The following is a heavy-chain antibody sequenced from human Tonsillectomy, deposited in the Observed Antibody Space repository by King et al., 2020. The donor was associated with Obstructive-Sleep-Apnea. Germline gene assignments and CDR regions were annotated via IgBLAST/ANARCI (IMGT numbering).Heavy chain of an antibody. D-gene: IGHD4-23*01. V-gene: IGHV5-51*01. Sequence: IGWVRQMHGKGMEWMGIIYPGDSDTRYNASFQGQLTISVDKSISTAYLQWNSLKASDTALYYCARQVHDYGGYSDHDAFNIWGRGTMVTVSS. CDR3: ARQVHDYGGYSDHDAFNI. CDR2: IYPGDSDT. J-gene: IGHJ3*02.